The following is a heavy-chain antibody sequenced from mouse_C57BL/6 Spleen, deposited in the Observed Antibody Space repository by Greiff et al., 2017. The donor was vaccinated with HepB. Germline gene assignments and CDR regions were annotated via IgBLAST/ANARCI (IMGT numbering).Heavy chain of an antibody. D-gene: IGHD1-1*01. Sequence: QVQLQQPGAELVRPGSSVKLSCKASGYTFTSYWMDWVKQRPGQGLEWIGNIYPSDSETHYNQKFKDKATLTVDKSSSTAYMQLSSLTSEDSAVYYCARSQFITTVVATGFDYWGQGTTLTVSS. CDR2: IYPSDSET. CDR3: ARSQFITTVVATGFDY. J-gene: IGHJ2*01. CDR1: GYTFTSYW. V-gene: IGHV1-61*01.